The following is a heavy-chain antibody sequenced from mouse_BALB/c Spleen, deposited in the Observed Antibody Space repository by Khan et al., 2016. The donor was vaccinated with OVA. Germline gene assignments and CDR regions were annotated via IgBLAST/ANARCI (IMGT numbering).Heavy chain of an antibody. J-gene: IGHJ2*01. CDR1: GYTFTSYW. CDR2: INPTSGYT. CDR3: ARDRIDY. V-gene: IGHV1-7*01. Sequence: QVQLKESGAELAKPGASVKMSCTASGYTFTSYWMHWIKQRPGQGLEWIGYINPTSGYTDYNQKFKDKATLTADKSSNTAYMQLSSLTSDDSAVDYGARDRIDYWGQGTALTVSS.